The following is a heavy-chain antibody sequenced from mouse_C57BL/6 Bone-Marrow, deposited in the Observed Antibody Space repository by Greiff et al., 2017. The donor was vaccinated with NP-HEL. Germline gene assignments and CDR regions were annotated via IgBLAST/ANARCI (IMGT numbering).Heavy chain of an antibody. Sequence: EVQLQQSGAELVRPGASVKLSCTASGFNIKDDYMHWVKQRPEQGLERIGWIDPENGDTEYASKFQGKATITADTSSNTAYLQLSSLTSEDTAVYYCTTGRPFDYWGQGTTLTVSS. J-gene: IGHJ2*01. CDR3: TTGRPFDY. CDR1: GFNIKDDY. V-gene: IGHV14-4*01. CDR2: IDPENGDT.